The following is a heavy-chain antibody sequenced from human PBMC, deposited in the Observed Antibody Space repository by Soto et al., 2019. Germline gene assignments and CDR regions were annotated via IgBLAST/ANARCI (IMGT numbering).Heavy chain of an antibody. J-gene: IGHJ6*02. D-gene: IGHD2-2*01. CDR3: ARDVSGPGATYVMDV. Sequence: GASVKVSFKASGYTFSSHCIYWVRQAPGQGLQWMGIINPGGGRTAYAQKFQGRVTLTRDMSTSTVYMELTSLTYDDTAVYYCARDVSGPGATYVMDVWGQGTTVTVSS. V-gene: IGHV1-46*01. CDR1: GYTFSSHC. CDR2: INPGGGRT.